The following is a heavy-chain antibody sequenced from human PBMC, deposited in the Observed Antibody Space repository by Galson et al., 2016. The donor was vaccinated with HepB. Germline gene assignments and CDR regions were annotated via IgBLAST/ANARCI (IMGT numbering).Heavy chain of an antibody. D-gene: IGHD2-2*01. CDR1: GYTFTTYG. V-gene: IGHV1-18*01. CDR2: ISAYNGNT. Sequence: SVKVSCKASGYTFTTYGISWVRQAPGQGLEWMGWISAYNGNTNYAQKLKGRVTMTTDTSKSKAYMELRSLRSDDTAVYYCARDPRKIRYQLLEIYYYYYAMDVWGQGTTVTVSS. J-gene: IGHJ6*02. CDR3: ARDPRKIRYQLLEIYYYYYAMDV.